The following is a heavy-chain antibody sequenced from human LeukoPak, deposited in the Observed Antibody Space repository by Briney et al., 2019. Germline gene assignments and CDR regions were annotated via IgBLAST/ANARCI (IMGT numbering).Heavy chain of an antibody. V-gene: IGHV3-23*01. J-gene: IGHJ4*02. CDR3: AKAYYYGSGSFYIGLDY. Sequence: GESLRLSCGASGFTFRSYAMTWVRQAPGKGLEWVSGISGRGDSTYYADSVKGRFTISRDNSKDTLYLQMNSLRAEDTAVYYCAKAYYYGSGSFYIGLDYWGQGTLVTLSS. CDR1: GFTFRSYA. CDR2: ISGRGDST. D-gene: IGHD3-10*01.